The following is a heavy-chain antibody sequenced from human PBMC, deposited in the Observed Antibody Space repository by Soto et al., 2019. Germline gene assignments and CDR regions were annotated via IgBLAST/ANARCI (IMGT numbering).Heavy chain of an antibody. Sequence: GGSLRLSCAASGFTFSSYSMNWVRQAPGKGLEWVSSISSSSSYIYYADSVKGRFTISRDNAKNSLYLQMNSLRAEDTAVYYCARVGYRCSGGSRPPHYYYGMDVWGQGTTVTVSS. CDR3: ARVGYRCSGGSRPPHYYYGMDV. V-gene: IGHV3-21*01. D-gene: IGHD2-15*01. J-gene: IGHJ6*02. CDR2: ISSSSSYI. CDR1: GFTFSSYS.